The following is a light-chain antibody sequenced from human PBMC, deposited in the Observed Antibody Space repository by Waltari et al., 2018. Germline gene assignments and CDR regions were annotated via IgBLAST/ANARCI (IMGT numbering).Light chain of an antibody. V-gene: IGKV3-20*01. CDR2: AAS. CDR1: QSVSRS. Sequence: EIVLTQSPGTLSLSPGERATLSCRASQSVSRSLAWYQQKPGQAPRLLIYAASTRATGFPDRFSGSGSGTDFTLTISRLEPEDSAVYYCQHYVDLAVTFGQGTKVEIK. J-gene: IGKJ1*01. CDR3: QHYVDLAVT.